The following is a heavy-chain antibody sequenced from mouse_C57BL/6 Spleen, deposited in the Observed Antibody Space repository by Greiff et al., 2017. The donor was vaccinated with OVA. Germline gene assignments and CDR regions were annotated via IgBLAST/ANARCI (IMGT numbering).Heavy chain of an antibody. Sequence: DVQLVESGGGLVKPGGSLKLSCAASGFTFSSYTMSWVRQTPEKRLEWVATISGGGGNTYYPDSVKGRFTISRDNAKNTLYLQMSSLRSEDTALYYCARTIYFYFDYWGQGTTLTVSS. CDR1: GFTFSSYT. J-gene: IGHJ2*01. CDR3: ARTIYFYFDY. CDR2: ISGGGGNT. V-gene: IGHV5-9*01. D-gene: IGHD2-1*01.